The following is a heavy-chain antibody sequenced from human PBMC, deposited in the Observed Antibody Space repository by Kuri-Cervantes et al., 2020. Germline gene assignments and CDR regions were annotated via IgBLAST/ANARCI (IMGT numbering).Heavy chain of an antibody. Sequence: GESLKISCAASGFTFSDYYMSWIRQAPGKGLEWVSYISSSGSTIYYADSVKGRFTISRDNAKNSLYLQMNSLRGEDTAVYYCARARWFGELFHQKSCGMDVWGQGTTVTVSS. J-gene: IGHJ6*02. CDR1: GFTFSDYY. V-gene: IGHV3-11*01. CDR3: ARARWFGELFHQKSCGMDV. CDR2: ISSSGSTI. D-gene: IGHD3-10*01.